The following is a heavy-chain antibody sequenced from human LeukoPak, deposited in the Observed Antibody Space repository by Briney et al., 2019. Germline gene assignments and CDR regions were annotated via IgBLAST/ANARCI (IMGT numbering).Heavy chain of an antibody. V-gene: IGHV3-74*01. Sequence: GWSLRLSCAASGCTFRSYWRHWGRQAPGKGLVWGSRINDDWSSTSYADSVKGRFSISRDNAQTTLYLQMNSLRAEDTAVYCCARDSGLADAFDIWGQGTMVTVSS. D-gene: IGHD1-26*01. J-gene: IGHJ3*02. CDR1: GCTFRSYW. CDR3: ARDSGLADAFDI. CDR2: INDDWSST.